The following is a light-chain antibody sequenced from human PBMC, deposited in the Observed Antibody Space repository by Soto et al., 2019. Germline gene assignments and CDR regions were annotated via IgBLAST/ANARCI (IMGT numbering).Light chain of an antibody. CDR2: DAS. V-gene: IGKV3-11*01. J-gene: IGKJ1*01. CDR1: QSITSY. Sequence: EIVLTRSPATLSLSPGERATLSCRASQSITSYLAWYQQKPGQPPRLLIHDASNRATGIPARFSGSGSGTDFTLTISSLEPEDFAVYYCQQGSNWPRTFGQGTKVEIK. CDR3: QQGSNWPRT.